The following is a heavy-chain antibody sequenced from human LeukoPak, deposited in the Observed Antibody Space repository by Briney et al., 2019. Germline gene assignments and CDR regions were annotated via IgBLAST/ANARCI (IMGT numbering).Heavy chain of an antibody. J-gene: IGHJ4*02. CDR3: ARGGNTVFGVVDF. CDR2: INPNSGNT. D-gene: IGHD3-3*01. Sequence: VSVKVSCKTSGYTFTANYIHWVRQAPGQGLEWMGWINPNSGNTNYLQKFQDRVTMTRDTSISTAYMELNRLISDDTAVYYCARGGNTVFGVVDFWGQGTLVTVSS. CDR1: GYTFTANY. V-gene: IGHV1-2*02.